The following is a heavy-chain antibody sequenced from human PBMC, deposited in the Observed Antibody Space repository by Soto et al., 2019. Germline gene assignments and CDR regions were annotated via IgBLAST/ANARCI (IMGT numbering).Heavy chain of an antibody. CDR2: LYNAERT. CDR3: AREPLAHSYFDF. V-gene: IGHV4-4*07. Sequence: PSETLSLTCTVSGGSVSNHYWSWIRQPAGKGLEWLGRLYNAERTNYNPSLKSRFTMSMDTSKNQFSLKLTSVTAADTAVYFCAREPLAHSYFDFWGQGTPVTVSS. CDR1: GGSVSNHY. J-gene: IGHJ4*02.